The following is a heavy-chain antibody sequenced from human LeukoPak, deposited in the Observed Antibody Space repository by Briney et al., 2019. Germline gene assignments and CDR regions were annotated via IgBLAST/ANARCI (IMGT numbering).Heavy chain of an antibody. V-gene: IGHV1-69*06. CDR1: GGTFSSYA. Sequence: SVKVSCKASGGTFSSYAISWVRQAPGQGLEWMGGIIPIFGTANYAQKFQGRVTITADKSTSTAYMELSSLRSEDTAVYYCARENYYYDSSGYYAPYYFDYWGQGTLVTVSS. CDR3: ARENYYYDSSGYYAPYYFDY. D-gene: IGHD3-22*01. J-gene: IGHJ4*02. CDR2: IIPIFGTA.